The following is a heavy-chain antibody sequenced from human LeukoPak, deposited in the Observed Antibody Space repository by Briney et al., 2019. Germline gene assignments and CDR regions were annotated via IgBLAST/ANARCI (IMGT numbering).Heavy chain of an antibody. CDR3: ARESVCITIFWPVIIPVNPAYYYYGMDV. D-gene: IGHD3-9*01. V-gene: IGHV1-2*02. CDR2: INPNSGGT. CDR1: GYTFTGYY. Sequence: ASVKVSCKASGYTFTGYYMHWVRQAPGQGLEWMGWINPNSGGTNYAQKFQGRVTMTRDTSISTAYMELSRLRSHATAVYYCARESVCITIFWPVIIPVNPAYYYYGMDVWGQGTTVTVSS. J-gene: IGHJ6*02.